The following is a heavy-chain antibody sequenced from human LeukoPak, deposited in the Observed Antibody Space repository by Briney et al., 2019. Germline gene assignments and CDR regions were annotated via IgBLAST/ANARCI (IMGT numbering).Heavy chain of an antibody. V-gene: IGHV6-1*01. CDR3: ARESVAERFDC. CDR2: TYYRSHWVY. CDR1: GDSFSSNSVT. J-gene: IGHJ4*02. D-gene: IGHD1-1*01. Sequence: SQTLSLTCAISGDSFSSNSVTWNWIRQSPSRGLEWLGRTYYRSHWVYDYAGSVKGRITVNPDTSKNQFSLQLKSVIPEDTAVYYCARESVAERFDCWSQGSLVTVSS.